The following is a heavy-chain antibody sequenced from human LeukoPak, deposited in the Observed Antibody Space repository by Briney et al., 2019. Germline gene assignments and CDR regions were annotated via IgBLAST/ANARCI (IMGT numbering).Heavy chain of an antibody. V-gene: IGHV1-2*02. J-gene: IGHJ4*02. D-gene: IGHD2-2*01. Sequence: ASVKVSCEASGYTFTGYYMHWVRQAPGQGLEWMGWINPNSGGTNYAQKFQGRVTMTRDTSISTAYMELSRLRSDDTAVYYCARQYQLLDNRFDYWGQGTLVTVSS. CDR1: GYTFTGYY. CDR2: INPNSGGT. CDR3: ARQYQLLDNRFDY.